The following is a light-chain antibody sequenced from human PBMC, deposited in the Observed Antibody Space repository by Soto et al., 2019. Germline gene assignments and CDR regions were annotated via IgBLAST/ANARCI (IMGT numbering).Light chain of an antibody. CDR3: QQYGSSPTT. J-gene: IGKJ1*01. V-gene: IGKV3-20*01. CDR1: QSVSSSY. CDR2: GAS. Sequence: EIVLTQSPGTLYLSPGERATLSCRASQSVSSSYLAWYQQKSSQAPRLLIYGASSSDTRIPDRISGSGSGTYFTLTSSRLEPEDVAVYYCQQYGSSPTTFGQGTKVEIK.